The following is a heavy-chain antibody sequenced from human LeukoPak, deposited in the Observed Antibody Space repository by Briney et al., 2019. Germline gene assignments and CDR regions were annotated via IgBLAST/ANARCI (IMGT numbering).Heavy chain of an antibody. CDR1: GGSISSYY. V-gene: IGHV4-59*01. CDR2: IYYSGST. CDR3: ATNEGDYYDSSGYFGY. Sequence: PSETLSLTCTVSGGSISSYYWSWIRQPPGKGLEWIGYIYYSGSTNYNPSLKSRVTISVDTSKNQFSLKPSSVTAADTAVYYCATNEGDYYDSSGYFGYWGQGTLVTVSS. D-gene: IGHD3-22*01. J-gene: IGHJ4*02.